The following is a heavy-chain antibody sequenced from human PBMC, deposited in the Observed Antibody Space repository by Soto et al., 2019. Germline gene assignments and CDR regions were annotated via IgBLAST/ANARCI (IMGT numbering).Heavy chain of an antibody. D-gene: IGHD4-4*01. CDR1: GGPISSRSNY. V-gene: IGHV4-39*01. CDR2: IYYSGST. CDR3: ARLRPGNPYFDY. Sequence: PSETLSLTCTVSGGPISSRSNYWGWIRQPPGKGLEWIGNIYYSGSTYYHPSLKSRVTISADTSKNQLSLKVTSVTAADTAVYYCARLRPGNPYFDYWGPGTLVTV. J-gene: IGHJ4*02.